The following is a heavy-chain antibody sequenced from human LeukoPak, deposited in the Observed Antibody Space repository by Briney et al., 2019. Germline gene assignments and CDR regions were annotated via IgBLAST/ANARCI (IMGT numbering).Heavy chain of an antibody. Sequence: DSVKGRFTISRDNSKNTLYLQMNSLRAEDTAVYYCARDYYDSSGYYGYWGQGTLVTVSS. D-gene: IGHD3-22*01. J-gene: IGHJ4*02. V-gene: IGHV3-30*01. CDR3: ARDYYDSSGYYGY.